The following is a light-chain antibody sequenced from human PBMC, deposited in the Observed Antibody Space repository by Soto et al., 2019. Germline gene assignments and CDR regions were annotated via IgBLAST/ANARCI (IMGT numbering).Light chain of an antibody. CDR2: GAS. J-gene: IGKJ1*01. CDR1: QSLRATY. V-gene: IGKV3-20*01. CDR3: QQYVTSPRT. Sequence: EVVLTQSPDTLSLSPGETATLACRASQSLRATYVAWYQQRPGQAPGRLIYGASFRATGIPARFSGRGAGTDFTLSISRLEPEDFAVYYCQQYVTSPRTFGQGTKV.